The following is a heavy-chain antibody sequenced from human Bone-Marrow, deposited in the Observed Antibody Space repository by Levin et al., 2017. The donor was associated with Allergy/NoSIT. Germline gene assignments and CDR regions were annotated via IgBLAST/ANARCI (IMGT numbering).Heavy chain of an antibody. J-gene: IGHJ6*02. CDR2: IWHDGSHK. CDR1: GFTFSSLG. CDR3: ATGYSSSWYVDGMDV. Sequence: GGSLRLSCEVSGFTFSSLGMHWVRQAPGKGLEWLAVIWHDGSHKYYVDSVKGRFIISRDNSKNTLYLQMNSLRAEDTAVYYCATGYSSSWYVDGMDVWGQGTTVIVSS. V-gene: IGHV3-33*01. D-gene: IGHD6-13*01.